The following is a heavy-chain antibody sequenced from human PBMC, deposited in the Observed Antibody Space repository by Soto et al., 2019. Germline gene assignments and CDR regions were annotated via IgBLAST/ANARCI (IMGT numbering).Heavy chain of an antibody. CDR2: IYYSGST. CDR3: ARALGGWDFDY. J-gene: IGHJ4*02. V-gene: IGHV4-59*01. D-gene: IGHD6-19*01. Sequence: SETLSLTCTVSGGSISSYYWSWIRQPPGKGLEWIGYIYYSGSTNYNPSLKSRVTISVDTSKNQFSLKLSSVTAADTAVYYCARALGGWDFDYWGQGTLVTVS. CDR1: GGSISSYY.